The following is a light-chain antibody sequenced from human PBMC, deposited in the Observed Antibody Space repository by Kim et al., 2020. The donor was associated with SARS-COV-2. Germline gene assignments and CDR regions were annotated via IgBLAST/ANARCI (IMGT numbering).Light chain of an antibody. CDR3: TSYTSSSTWV. Sequence: GQSITISCTGTSSDVGGYNYVSWYQQHPGKAPKLIIYDVIERPSGVSNRFSGSKSGNTASLTISGLQAEDEADYYCTSYTSSSTWVFGGGTQLTVL. J-gene: IGLJ3*02. CDR1: SSDVGGYNY. V-gene: IGLV2-14*04. CDR2: DVI.